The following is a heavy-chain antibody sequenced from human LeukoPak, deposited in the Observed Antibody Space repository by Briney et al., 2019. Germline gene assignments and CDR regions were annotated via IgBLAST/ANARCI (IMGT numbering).Heavy chain of an antibody. V-gene: IGHV1-69*04. CDR2: IIPILGIA. Sequence: SVRVSCKASGGTFSSYAISWVRQAPGQGLEWMGRIIPILGIANYAQKFQGRVTITADKSTSTAYMELSSLRSEDTAVYYCARTGFGDNWFDPWGQGTLVTVSS. J-gene: IGHJ5*02. CDR1: GGTFSSYA. CDR3: ARTGFGDNWFDP. D-gene: IGHD3-10*01.